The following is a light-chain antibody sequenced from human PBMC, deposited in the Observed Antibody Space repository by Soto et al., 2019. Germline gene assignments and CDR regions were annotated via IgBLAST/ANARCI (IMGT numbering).Light chain of an antibody. CDR1: SSDVGGYNF. Sequence: QSVLTQPASVSGSPGQSITISCTGTSSDVGGYNFVSWYQHHPGKAPKLIIYEVTNRPSGVSNRFSGSKSGNTASLTISGLQAEDEGDYYCTSYTRSSTWVFGGGTQLTVL. J-gene: IGLJ7*01. CDR2: EVT. V-gene: IGLV2-14*01. CDR3: TSYTRSSTWV.